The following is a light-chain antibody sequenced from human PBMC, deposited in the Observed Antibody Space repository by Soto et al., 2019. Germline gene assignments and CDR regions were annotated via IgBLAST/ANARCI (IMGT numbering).Light chain of an antibody. Sequence: EIVLTQSPATLSLSPGERATLSCRASQSVTSSNLAWYQQKPGQAPRLLMHGASNRATGIPTRFSGSGSGTEFTLTISSLVSEDFAVYYCQERDDWALTVGGGTKVDIK. J-gene: IGKJ4*01. CDR2: GAS. CDR3: QERDDWALT. V-gene: IGKV3-11*01. CDR1: QSVTSSN.